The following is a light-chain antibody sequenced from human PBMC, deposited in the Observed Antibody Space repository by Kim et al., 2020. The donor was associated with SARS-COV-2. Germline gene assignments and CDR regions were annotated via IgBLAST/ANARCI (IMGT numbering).Light chain of an antibody. CDR3: QQRSNWPRAVT. J-gene: IGKJ4*01. CDR1: QGSSVS. CDR2: DAS. Sequence: RGERANLSCRASQGSSVSVGWSEHRPGQAPRLHIYDASDRATGIPDRFSGSGSGTDFTLTISALEPGDLAIYYCQQRSNWPRAVTFGGGAKVYI. V-gene: IGKV3-11*01.